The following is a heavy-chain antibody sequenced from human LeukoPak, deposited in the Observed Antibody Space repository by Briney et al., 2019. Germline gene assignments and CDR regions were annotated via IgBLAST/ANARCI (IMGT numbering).Heavy chain of an antibody. D-gene: IGHD6-13*01. CDR2: ISWNSGSI. Sequence: GGSLRLSCAASGFTFDDYAKHWVRQAPGKGLEWVSGISWNSGSIGYADSVKGRFTISRDNAKNSLYLQMNSLRAEDTALYYCAKDMAYSNRLNAFDIWGQGTMVTVSS. J-gene: IGHJ3*02. CDR3: AKDMAYSNRLNAFDI. V-gene: IGHV3-9*01. CDR1: GFTFDDYA.